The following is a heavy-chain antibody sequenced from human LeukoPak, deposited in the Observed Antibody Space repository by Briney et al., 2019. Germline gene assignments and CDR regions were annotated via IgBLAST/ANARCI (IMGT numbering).Heavy chain of an antibody. Sequence: GESLKISCKGSGFSFTSYWIGWVRQVPGKGLEWRGIIYSGYCDTRYSPSFQGQVTISADNYNSTAYLQWSSLNASDTAMYYCARATYSGTWYVDFDYWGQGTLVTVSS. V-gene: IGHV5-51*01. CDR2: IYSGYCDT. J-gene: IGHJ4*02. CDR1: GFSFTSYW. CDR3: ARATYSGTWYVDFDY. D-gene: IGHD6-13*01.